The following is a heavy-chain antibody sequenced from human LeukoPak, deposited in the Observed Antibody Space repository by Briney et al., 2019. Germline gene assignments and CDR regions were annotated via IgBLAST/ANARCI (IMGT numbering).Heavy chain of an antibody. V-gene: IGHV1-2*06. D-gene: IGHD2-2*01. Sequence: ASVKVSCKASGYTFPGYYMHWVRQAPGQGLEWMGRINPNSGGTNYAQKFQGRVTMTRDTSISTAYMELSRLRSDDTAVYYCARVVPAAMRNNYYYYMDVWGKGTTVTVSS. CDR3: ARVVPAAMRNNYYYYMDV. CDR2: INPNSGGT. J-gene: IGHJ6*03. CDR1: GYTFPGYY.